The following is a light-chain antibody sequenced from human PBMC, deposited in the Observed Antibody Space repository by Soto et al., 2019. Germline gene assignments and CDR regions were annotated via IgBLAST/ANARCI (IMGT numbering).Light chain of an antibody. CDR1: QRTSGW. J-gene: IGKJ1*01. Sequence: DIQMTQSPSTLSAFVGDRVTITCRASQRTSGWLAWYQQKTGKAPKLLIYKASSLESGVPSRFSGSGSGTEFTLTISSLQPDDFATYYCQQYNSYSPTFGQGTKVDIK. CDR2: KAS. V-gene: IGKV1-5*03. CDR3: QQYNSYSPT.